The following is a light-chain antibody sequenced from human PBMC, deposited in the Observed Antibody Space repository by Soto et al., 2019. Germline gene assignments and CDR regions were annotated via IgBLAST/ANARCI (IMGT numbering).Light chain of an antibody. J-gene: IGKJ5*01. V-gene: IGKV3-11*01. Sequence: EIVLTQSPGILSLSPGERATLSCRASQSVSSYLAWYQQKTGQPPRILIYDASNRATGIPARFSGSGSGTDFTLPISSLEPEDFSVYYCQQRSNSPITFGQGTRLEIK. CDR2: DAS. CDR3: QQRSNSPIT. CDR1: QSVSSY.